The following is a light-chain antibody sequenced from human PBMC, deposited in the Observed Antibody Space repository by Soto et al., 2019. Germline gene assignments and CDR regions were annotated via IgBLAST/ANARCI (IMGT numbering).Light chain of an antibody. J-gene: IGKJ2*01. CDR3: QQYDSSLYT. CDR2: GAS. CDR1: QSVSSSY. V-gene: IGKV3-20*01. Sequence: EIVLTQSPGTLSLSPGERATLSCRASQSVSSSYVAWYQQKPSQAPRLLIYGASSRATGIPDRFSGSGSGTDFTLTISRLEPEDFAIYYCQQYDSSLYTFGQGTNLEIK.